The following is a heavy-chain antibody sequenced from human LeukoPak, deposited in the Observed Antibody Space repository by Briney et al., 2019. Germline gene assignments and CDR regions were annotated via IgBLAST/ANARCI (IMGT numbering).Heavy chain of an antibody. V-gene: IGHV3-20*01. CDR3: ARGGDSSSQKFGCYYGMDV. CDR1: GFTFDDYG. Sequence: PGGSLRLSCAASGFTFDDYGMSWVRQAPGKGLEWVSGINWNGGSTGYADSVKGRFTISRDNAKNSLYLQMNSLRAEDTALYHCARGGDSSSQKFGCYYGMDVWGQGTTVTVSS. J-gene: IGHJ6*02. CDR2: INWNGGST. D-gene: IGHD6-13*01.